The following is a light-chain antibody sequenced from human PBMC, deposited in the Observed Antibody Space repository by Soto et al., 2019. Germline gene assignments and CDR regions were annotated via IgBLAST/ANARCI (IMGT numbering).Light chain of an antibody. J-gene: IGKJ1*01. CDR2: GTS. CDR3: QQFGSAWT. CDR1: QSVSSNY. V-gene: IGKV3-20*01. Sequence: VLTQSPGTLSLSPGERAKLSCRATQSVSSNYLAWYPQKPGQAPRLLIYGTSSRATGIPDRFSGSGSGTDFTLTIRRLEPEDFAVYYCQQFGSAWTFGQGTKVDIK.